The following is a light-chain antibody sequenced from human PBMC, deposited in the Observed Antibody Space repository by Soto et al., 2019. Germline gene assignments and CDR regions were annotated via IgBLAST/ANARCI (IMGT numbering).Light chain of an antibody. CDR1: SSDVGGYNY. J-gene: IGLJ2*01. CDR3: CSYAGSHPRVV. CDR2: DVS. V-gene: IGLV2-11*01. Sequence: QSALTQPRSVSGSPGQSVTISCTGTSSDVGGYNYVSWYQQHPGKAPKLMIYDVSKRPSGVPDRFSGSKSGNTASLTISGLQAEDEADYYCCSYAGSHPRVVFGGGTKLTVL.